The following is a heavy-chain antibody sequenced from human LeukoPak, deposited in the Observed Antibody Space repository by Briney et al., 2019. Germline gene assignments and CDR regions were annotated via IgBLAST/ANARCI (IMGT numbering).Heavy chain of an antibody. CDR1: GWSFSGYY. V-gene: IGHV4-34*01. CDR2: INHSGST. Sequence: SETLSLTCAVYGWSFSGYYWSWIRQPPGEGLEWIGEINHSGSTNYNPALKSRVTISVDTSKNQFSLKLSSVTAADTAVYYCARASDKGYFDLWGRGTLVTVSS. J-gene: IGHJ2*01. CDR3: ARASDKGYFDL. D-gene: IGHD2-15*01.